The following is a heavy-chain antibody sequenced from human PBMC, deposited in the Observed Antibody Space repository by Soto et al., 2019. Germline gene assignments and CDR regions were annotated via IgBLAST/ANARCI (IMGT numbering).Heavy chain of an antibody. J-gene: IGHJ4*02. Sequence: GASVKVSCQASGGTFSSYAISWVRQAPGQGLEWMGGIIPIFGTASFAQKFQGRVMITADESTSTAYMELSSLRSEDTAVYYCAREGGITSLLWGQGTLVTVSS. V-gene: IGHV1-69*13. D-gene: IGHD3-3*01. CDR1: GGTFSSYA. CDR3: AREGGITSLL. CDR2: IIPIFGTA.